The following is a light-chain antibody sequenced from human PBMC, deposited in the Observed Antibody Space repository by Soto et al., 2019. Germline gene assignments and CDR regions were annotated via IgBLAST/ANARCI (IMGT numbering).Light chain of an antibody. CDR2: DAS. CDR3: LQHYSYPWT. Sequence: DIQMSQCLSSLSPSVGYGAAIACGASQGIRNDLGWYQQKPGKAPKRLIYDASILQGGVPSRFSGSGSGTEFTLTISSLQPEDFATYSCLQHYSYPWTFGQGTKVDIK. CDR1: QGIRND. J-gene: IGKJ1*01. V-gene: IGKV1-17*01.